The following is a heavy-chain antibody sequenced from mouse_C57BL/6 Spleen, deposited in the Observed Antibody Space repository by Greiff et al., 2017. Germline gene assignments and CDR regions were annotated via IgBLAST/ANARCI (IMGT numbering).Heavy chain of an antibody. V-gene: IGHV1-69*01. J-gene: IGHJ2*01. CDR2: IDPSDSYT. CDR1: GYTFTSYW. D-gene: IGHD1-1*01. CDR3: ARSIYLNFDY. Sequence: VQLQQSGAELVMPGASVKLSCKASGYTFTSYWMHWVKQRPGQGLEWIGEIDPSDSYTNYNQKFKGKSTLTVDKSSSTAYMQLSSLTSEDSAVYYCARSIYLNFDYWGQGTTLTVSS.